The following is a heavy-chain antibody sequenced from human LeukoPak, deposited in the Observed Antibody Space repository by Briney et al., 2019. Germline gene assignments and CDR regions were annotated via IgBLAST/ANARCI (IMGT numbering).Heavy chain of an antibody. CDR1: GGTFSSYA. J-gene: IGHJ5*02. CDR3: ARDRSGHCSSTSCLSPFDP. V-gene: IGHV1-69*01. Sequence: SVKVSCKASGGTFSSYAISWVRQAPGQGLEWMGGIIPIFGTANYAQKFQGRVTITADESTSTAYMELSSLRSEDTAVYYCARDRSGHCSSTSCLSPFDPWGQGTLVTVSS. D-gene: IGHD2-2*01. CDR2: IIPIFGTA.